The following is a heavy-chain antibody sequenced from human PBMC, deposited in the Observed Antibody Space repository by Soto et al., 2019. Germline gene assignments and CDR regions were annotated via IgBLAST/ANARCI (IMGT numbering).Heavy chain of an antibody. D-gene: IGHD3-3*01. V-gene: IGHV3-30*18. CDR3: AKDPPAVDDFWSGPDY. J-gene: IGHJ4*02. Sequence: GGSLRLSCAASGFTFSSYGMHWVRQAPGKGLEWVAVISYDGSNKYYADSVKGRFTISRDNSKNTLYLQMNSLRAEDTAVYYCAKDPPAVDDFWSGPDYWGQGTLVTVSS. CDR1: GFTFSSYG. CDR2: ISYDGSNK.